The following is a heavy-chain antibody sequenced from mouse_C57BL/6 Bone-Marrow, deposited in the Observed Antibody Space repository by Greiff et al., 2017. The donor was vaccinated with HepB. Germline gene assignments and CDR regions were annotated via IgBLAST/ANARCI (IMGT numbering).Heavy chain of an antibody. D-gene: IGHD2-2*01. CDR3: ARWFLY. V-gene: IGHV1-42*01. J-gene: IGHJ2*01. Sequence: VQLQQSGPELVKPGASVKISCKASGYSFTGYYMNWVKQSPEKSLEWIGEINPSTGGTTYNQKFKAKATLTVDKSSSTAYMQLKSLTSEDAAVYYCARWFLYWGQGTTLTVSS. CDR1: GYSFTGYY. CDR2: INPSTGGT.